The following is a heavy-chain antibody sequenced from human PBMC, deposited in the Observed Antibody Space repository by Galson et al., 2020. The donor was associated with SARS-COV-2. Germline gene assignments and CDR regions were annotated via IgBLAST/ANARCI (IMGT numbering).Heavy chain of an antibody. V-gene: IGHV3-23*01. D-gene: IGHD1-1*01. CDR3: AKDTTPNFLQLERRWGFDI. CDR1: GFTFSSYA. J-gene: IGHJ3*02. Sequence: GGSLRLSCAASGFTFSSYAMSWVSQAPGTGPEWVSAISGSGGSTYYADYVKGRFTISRDNSKNTPYLQMNSLRAEDTAVYYCAKDTTPNFLQLERRWGFDIWGQGTMVTVSS. CDR2: ISGSGGST.